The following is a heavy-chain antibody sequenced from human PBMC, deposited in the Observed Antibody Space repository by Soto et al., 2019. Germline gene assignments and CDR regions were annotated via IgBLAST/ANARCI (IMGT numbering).Heavy chain of an antibody. CDR3: ATRKSGANPFDY. CDR1: GFTFSNFA. CDR2: ISGGGGST. D-gene: IGHD1-26*01. V-gene: IGHV3-23*01. Sequence: EVQLLESGGGLIQPGGSLRVSCAASGFTFSNFAMSWVRQAPGKGLEWVASISGGGGSTYYADSVKGRFTISRDNPKNTLYLQMDSLRAEDTAIYLCATRKSGANPFDYWGQGPLVTVSA. J-gene: IGHJ4*02.